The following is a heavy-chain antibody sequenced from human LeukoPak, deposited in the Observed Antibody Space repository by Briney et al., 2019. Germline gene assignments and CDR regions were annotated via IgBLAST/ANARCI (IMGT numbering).Heavy chain of an antibody. V-gene: IGHV4-34*01. CDR2: INHSGST. Sequence: PSETLSLTCAVYGGSFSGYYWSWIRQPPGKGLEWIGEINHSGSTSYNPSLKSRVTISVDTSKNQFSLKLSSVTVADTAVYYCARTPGYCSSTSCYRHYYYGMDVWGQGTTVTVSS. D-gene: IGHD2-2*02. J-gene: IGHJ6*02. CDR3: ARTPGYCSSTSCYRHYYYGMDV. CDR1: GGSFSGYY.